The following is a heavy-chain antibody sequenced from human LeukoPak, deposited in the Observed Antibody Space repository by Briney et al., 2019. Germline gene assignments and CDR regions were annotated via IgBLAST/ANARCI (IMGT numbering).Heavy chain of an antibody. V-gene: IGHV4-59*12. CDR3: ARDVDTAMVTAARFDY. Sequence: SETLSLTCTVSGGSISSYYWSWIRQPPGKGLEWIGYIYYSGSTNYNPSLKSRVTISIDTSKNQFSLKLSSVTAADTAVYYCARDVDTAMVTAARFDYWGQGTLVTVSS. D-gene: IGHD5-18*01. CDR1: GGSISSYY. J-gene: IGHJ4*02. CDR2: IYYSGST.